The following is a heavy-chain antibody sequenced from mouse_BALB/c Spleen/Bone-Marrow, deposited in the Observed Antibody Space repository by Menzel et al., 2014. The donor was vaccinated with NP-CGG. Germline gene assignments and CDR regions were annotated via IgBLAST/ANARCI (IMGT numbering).Heavy chain of an antibody. J-gene: IGHJ3*01. D-gene: IGHD2-4*01. CDR3: ARHDYAY. CDR2: ISSGGSYT. V-gene: IGHV5-9-3*01. CDR1: GFTFSSYA. Sequence: DVKLVESGGGLVKPGGSLKLSCAASGFTFSSYAMSWVRQTPEKRLEWVATISSGGSYTYYSDSVKGRFTISRDNAKNTLYLQMSSLRSEDTAMYYCARHDYAYWGQGTLVTVSA.